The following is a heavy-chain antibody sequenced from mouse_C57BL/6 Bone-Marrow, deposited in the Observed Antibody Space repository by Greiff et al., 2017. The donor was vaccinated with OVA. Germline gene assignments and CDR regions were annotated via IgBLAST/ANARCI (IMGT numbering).Heavy chain of an antibody. CDR2: IYPRSGNT. CDR3: ARETAQATGFAY. V-gene: IGHV1-81*01. Sequence: VKLVESGAELARPGASVKLSCKASGYTFTSYGISWVKQRTGQGLEWIGEIYPRSGNTYYNEKFKGKATLTADKPSSTAYMELRSLTSEDSAVYFCARETAQATGFAYWGQGTLVTVSA. D-gene: IGHD3-2*02. CDR1: GYTFTSYG. J-gene: IGHJ3*01.